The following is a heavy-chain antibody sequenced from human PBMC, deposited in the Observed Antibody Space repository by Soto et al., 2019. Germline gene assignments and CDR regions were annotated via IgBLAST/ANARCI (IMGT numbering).Heavy chain of an antibody. CDR1: GGSFSGYY. Sequence: SETLSLTCAVYGGSFSGYYWSWIRQPPGKGLEWIGEINHSGSTNYNPSLKSRVTISVDTSKNQFSLKLSSVTAADTAVYYCARGRNLYWGEGTLVTVSS. J-gene: IGHJ4*02. CDR2: INHSGST. V-gene: IGHV4-34*01. CDR3: ARGRNLY.